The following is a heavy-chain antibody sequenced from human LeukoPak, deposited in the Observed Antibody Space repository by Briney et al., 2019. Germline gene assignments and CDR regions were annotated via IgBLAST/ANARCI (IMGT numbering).Heavy chain of an antibody. D-gene: IGHD3-22*01. CDR2: IYTSGST. J-gene: IGHJ4*02. CDR3: ARGRITMIGGDFDY. CDR1: GDSISSGNFY. V-gene: IGHV4-61*02. Sequence: PSQTLSLTCTVSGDSISSGNFYWSWIRQPAGKGLEWIGRIYTSGSTNYNPSLKSRVTISVDTSKNQFSLKLSSVTAADTAVYYCARGRITMIGGDFDYWGQGTLVTVSS.